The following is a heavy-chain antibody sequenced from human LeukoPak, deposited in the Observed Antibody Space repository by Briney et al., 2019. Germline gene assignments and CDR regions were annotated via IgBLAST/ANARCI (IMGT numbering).Heavy chain of an antibody. Sequence: GGSLRLSCAASGFTFSSYAMSWVRQAPGKGLEWVSAISGSGGSTYYADSVKGRFTISRDNSKNTLYLQMNSLRAEDTAVYYCAKTLSMVRGVIIPFDYWGQGILVTVSS. V-gene: IGHV3-23*01. CDR3: AKTLSMVRGVIIPFDY. CDR1: GFTFSSYA. CDR2: ISGSGGST. D-gene: IGHD3-10*01. J-gene: IGHJ4*02.